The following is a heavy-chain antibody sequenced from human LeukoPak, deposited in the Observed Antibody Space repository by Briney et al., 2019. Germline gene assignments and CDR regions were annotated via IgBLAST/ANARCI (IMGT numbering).Heavy chain of an antibody. CDR2: INPSGGST. CDR3: ARGHPSNNWTFDI. D-gene: IGHD1-1*01. Sequence: ASVKVSCKASGYTFTSYYMHWVRQAPGQGLEWMGIINPSGGSTSYAQKFQGRVTNTAEESTNTAYMELSSLRSEDTAVYYCARGHPSNNWTFDIWGQGTMVTVSS. CDR1: GYTFTSYY. V-gene: IGHV1-46*01. J-gene: IGHJ3*02.